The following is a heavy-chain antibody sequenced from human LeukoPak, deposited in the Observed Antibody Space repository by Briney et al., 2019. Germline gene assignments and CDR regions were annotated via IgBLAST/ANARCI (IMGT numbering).Heavy chain of an antibody. CDR2: INPSGGST. V-gene: IGHV1-46*01. D-gene: IGHD6-19*01. CDR3: ARAESIAVAGTKYSAFDI. J-gene: IGHJ3*02. Sequence: ASVKVSCKASGYTFTSNYMHWVRQAPGQGLEWMGIINPSGGSTSYAQKFQGRVTMTRDTSTSTVYMELSSLRSEDTAVYYCARAESIAVAGTKYSAFDIWGQGTMVTVSS. CDR1: GYTFTSNY.